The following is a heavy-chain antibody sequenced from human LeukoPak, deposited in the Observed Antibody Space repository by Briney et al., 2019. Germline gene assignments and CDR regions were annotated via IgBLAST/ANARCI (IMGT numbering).Heavy chain of an antibody. CDR1: GFTFSSYE. J-gene: IGHJ4*02. CDR2: ISSSGSTI. D-gene: IGHD2-15*01. V-gene: IGHV3-48*03. CDR3: ARKSGYCSGGSCYYYFDY. Sequence: GGSLRLSCAASGFTFSSYEMNWVRQAPGKGLEWVSYISSSGSTIYYADSVKGRFTISRDNAKNSLYLQMNSLRAEDTAVYYYARKSGYCSGGSCYYYFDYWGQGTLVTVSS.